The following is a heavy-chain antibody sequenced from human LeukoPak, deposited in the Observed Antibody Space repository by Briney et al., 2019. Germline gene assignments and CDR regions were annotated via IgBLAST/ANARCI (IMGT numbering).Heavy chain of an antibody. D-gene: IGHD2-2*01. CDR3: ARGLGYCSSTSCSYYYYYYSMDV. J-gene: IGHJ6*02. V-gene: IGHV4-34*01. CDR2: INHSGST. CDR1: GGSFSGYY. Sequence: SETLSLTCAVYGGSFSGYYWSWIRQPPGKGLEWIGEINHSGSTNYNPSLKSRVTISVDTSKNQFSLKLSSVTAADTAVYYCARGLGYCSSTSCSYYYYYYSMDVWGQGTTVTVSS.